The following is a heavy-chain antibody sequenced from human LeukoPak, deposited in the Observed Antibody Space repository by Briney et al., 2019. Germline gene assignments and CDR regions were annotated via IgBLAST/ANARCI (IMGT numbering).Heavy chain of an antibody. CDR3: AGGKYSFDY. V-gene: IGHV3-11*01. Sequence: GGSLRLSCAASGFTFSDSYMSWIRQAPGKGLEYISYISSSGSTIYYADSVKGRFTPSRDNAKNSLSLEMNSLRAEDTAVYYCAGGKYSFDYWGQGTLVTVSS. J-gene: IGHJ4*02. CDR2: ISSSGSTI. CDR1: GFTFSDSY.